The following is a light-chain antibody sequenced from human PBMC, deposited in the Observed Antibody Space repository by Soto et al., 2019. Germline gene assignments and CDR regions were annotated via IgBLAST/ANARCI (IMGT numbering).Light chain of an antibody. CDR2: GAS. J-gene: IGKJ2*01. CDR3: QQRSSRNT. V-gene: IGKV3D-20*02. Sequence: EIVLTQSPGTLSLSPGERATLSCRASQSVSSSYLAWYQQKPGQAPRLLIYGASSRATGIPDRFSGSGSGTDFTLTISRLEPEDFGIYYCQQRSSRNTFGQGTKLEIK. CDR1: QSVSSSY.